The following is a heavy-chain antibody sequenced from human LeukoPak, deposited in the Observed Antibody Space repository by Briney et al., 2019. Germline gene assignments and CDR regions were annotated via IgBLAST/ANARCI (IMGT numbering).Heavy chain of an antibody. CDR2: ISYDGSNK. Sequence: PGGSLRLSCAASGFTFSSYGMHWVRQAPGKGLEWVAIISYDGSNKYYADSVKGRFTISRDNSKNTLYLQMNSLRAEDTAVNYCAKDNEDYWGQGTLVTVSS. D-gene: IGHD2-8*01. J-gene: IGHJ4*02. CDR3: AKDNEDY. CDR1: GFTFSSYG. V-gene: IGHV3-30*18.